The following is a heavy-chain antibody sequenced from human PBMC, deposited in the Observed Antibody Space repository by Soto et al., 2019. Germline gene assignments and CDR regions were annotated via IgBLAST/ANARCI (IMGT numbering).Heavy chain of an antibody. CDR3: AKEYYDSSGRSGYGYFDI. Sequence: GGSLRLSCAASGFTFSSYAMSWVRQAPGKGLEWVSAISGSGGSTYYADSVKGRFTISRDNSKNTLYLQMNSLRAEDTAVYYCAKEYYDSSGRSGYGYFDILGQGTMVTVSS. D-gene: IGHD3-22*01. V-gene: IGHV3-23*01. J-gene: IGHJ3*02. CDR2: ISGSGGST. CDR1: GFTFSSYA.